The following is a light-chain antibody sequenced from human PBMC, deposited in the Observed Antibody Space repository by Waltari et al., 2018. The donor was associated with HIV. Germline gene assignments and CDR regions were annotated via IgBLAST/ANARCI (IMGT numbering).Light chain of an antibody. V-gene: IGLV3-25*03. CDR2: KES. CDR1: ALPKKY. CDR3: QSADSSGTVI. Sequence: SYELTQPPSVSVSPGQTARITCSGDALPKKYAYWYQQKPGQAHVLVIYKESVRPSGLPEVFSGSSSGTTVTLTISGVQAEDEADYYCQSADSSGTVIFGGGTKLTVL. J-gene: IGLJ2*01.